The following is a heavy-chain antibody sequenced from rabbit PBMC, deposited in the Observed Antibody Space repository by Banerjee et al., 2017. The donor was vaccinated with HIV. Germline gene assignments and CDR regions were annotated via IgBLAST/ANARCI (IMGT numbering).Heavy chain of an antibody. V-gene: IGHV1S40*01. CDR1: GFSFSNGYY. Sequence: QSLEESGGDLVKPGASLTLTCTTSGFSFSNGYYMCWVRQAPGKGLEWIACIYAGSSGSTYYASWAKGRFTISQTSSTTVTLQMTSLTAADTATYFCARGAGSSGYIFYRLNLWGPGTLVTVS. D-gene: IGHD8-1*01. CDR3: ARGAGSSGYIFYRLNL. J-gene: IGHJ4*01. CDR2: IYAGSSGST.